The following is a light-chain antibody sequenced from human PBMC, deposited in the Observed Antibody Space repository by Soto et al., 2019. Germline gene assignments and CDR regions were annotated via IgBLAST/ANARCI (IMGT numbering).Light chain of an antibody. CDR1: QSVSSN. V-gene: IGKV3-20*01. CDR2: EAS. Sequence: VVLTLSPASLSVSPGERATLSFRASQSVSSNLAWYQQKPGQAPRLLMYEASTRATGIPDRFSGSGSGTDFTLTISRLEPEDFAVYYCQQYGSSPWTFGQGTKVDIK. J-gene: IGKJ1*01. CDR3: QQYGSSPWT.